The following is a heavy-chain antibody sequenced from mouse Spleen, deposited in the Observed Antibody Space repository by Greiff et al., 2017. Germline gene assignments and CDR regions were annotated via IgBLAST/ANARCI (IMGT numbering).Heavy chain of an antibody. J-gene: IGHJ4*01. CDR3: ARSGGNGGMDY. CDR2: IDPANGNT. D-gene: IGHD2-1*01. V-gene: IGHV14-3*02. Sequence: VQLQQSGAELVKPGASVKLSCTASGFNIKDTYMHWVKQRPEQGLEWIGRIDPANGNTKYDPKFQGKATITADTSSNTAYLQLSSLTSEDTAVYYWARSGGNGGMDYWGQGTSVTVSS. CDR1: GFNIKDTY.